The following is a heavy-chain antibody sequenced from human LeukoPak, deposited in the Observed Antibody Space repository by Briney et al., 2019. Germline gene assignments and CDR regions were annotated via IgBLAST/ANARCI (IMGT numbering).Heavy chain of an antibody. Sequence: GASVKVSCKASGGTFSSYAISWVLQAPGQGLEWMGGIIPIFGTANYAQKFQGRVTITTDESTSTAYMELSSLRSEDTAVYYCARSIFYGDYAPWYYFDHWGQGTLVTVSS. V-gene: IGHV1-69*05. CDR3: ARSIFYGDYAPWYYFDH. D-gene: IGHD4-17*01. CDR2: IIPIFGTA. J-gene: IGHJ4*02. CDR1: GGTFSSYA.